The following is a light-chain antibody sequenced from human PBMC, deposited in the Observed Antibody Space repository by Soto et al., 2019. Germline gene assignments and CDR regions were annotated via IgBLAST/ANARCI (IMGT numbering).Light chain of an antibody. J-gene: IGKJ5*01. Sequence: EILLTQSPSSLSLSPEERATISCRASQSISSYLARYQQKPGQAPRLLIYDASNSATGIPARFSGSGSGTDFTLTISSLEPADFAVYYCQQRSNWPRITFGEGTRLEI. CDR2: DAS. CDR3: QQRSNWPRIT. V-gene: IGKV3-11*01. CDR1: QSISSY.